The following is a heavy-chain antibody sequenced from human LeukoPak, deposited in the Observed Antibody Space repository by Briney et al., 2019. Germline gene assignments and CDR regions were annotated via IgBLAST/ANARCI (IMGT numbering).Heavy chain of an antibody. Sequence: PGGSLRLSCAASGFPFSHYGIHWVRQPPGKGLEWVAVIWSDGSHKYYADSVKGRFTISRDNSKNTLYLQMNSLRAEDTAVYYCARDLNVDTATLDYWGQGTLVTVSS. CDR2: IWSDGSHK. D-gene: IGHD5-18*01. V-gene: IGHV3-33*01. CDR3: ARDLNVDTATLDY. CDR1: GFPFSHYG. J-gene: IGHJ4*02.